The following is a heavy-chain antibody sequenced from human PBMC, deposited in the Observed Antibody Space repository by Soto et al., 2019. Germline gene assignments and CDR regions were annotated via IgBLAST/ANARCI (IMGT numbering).Heavy chain of an antibody. CDR1: GYTFTSYA. D-gene: IGHD3-3*01. CDR2: INAGNGNT. CDR3: ARGPGDYDFWSGPSPWDI. J-gene: IGHJ3*02. Sequence: ASVKVSCKASGYTFTSYAMHWVRQAPGQRLEWMGWINAGNGNTKYSQKFQGRVTITRDTSASTAYMELGSLRSEDTAVYYCARGPGDYDFWSGPSPWDIWGQGTMVTVSS. V-gene: IGHV1-3*01.